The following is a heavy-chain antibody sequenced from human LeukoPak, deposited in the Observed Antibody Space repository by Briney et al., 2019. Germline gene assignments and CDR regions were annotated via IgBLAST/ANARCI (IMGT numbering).Heavy chain of an antibody. CDR2: IRHREYGGTA. Sequence: GGSLRLSCATSGFNFGVVAMGWIRQAPGKGLEWVGFIRHREYGGTAEYAASVNGRFAISRDDSKSIVYLQMNDLRTEDTGVYYCARERAGDVDYWGLGILVTVSS. CDR3: ARERAGDVDY. V-gene: IGHV3-49*03. CDR1: GFNFGVVA. J-gene: IGHJ4*02.